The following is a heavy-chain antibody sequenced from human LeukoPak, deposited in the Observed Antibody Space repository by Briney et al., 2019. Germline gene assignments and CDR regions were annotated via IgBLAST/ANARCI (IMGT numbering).Heavy chain of an antibody. Sequence: GGSLRLSCAASGFTFSTYSMTWVRQGPGKGLEWVSVIYSGGSTYYADSVKGRFTISRDNSKNTLYLQMNSLRAEDTAVYYCARDLTYYYDSSGYGTGMDVWGQGTTVTVSS. CDR1: GFTFSTYS. V-gene: IGHV3-53*01. CDR2: IYSGGST. CDR3: ARDLTYYYDSSGYGTGMDV. D-gene: IGHD3-22*01. J-gene: IGHJ6*02.